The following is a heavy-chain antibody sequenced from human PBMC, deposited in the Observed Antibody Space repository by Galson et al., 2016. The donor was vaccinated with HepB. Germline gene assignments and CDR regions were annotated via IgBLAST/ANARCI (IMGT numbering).Heavy chain of an antibody. D-gene: IGHD2-15*01. CDR3: MGDGNTNKWSFY. V-gene: IGHV4-39*07. Sequence: ETLSLTCSVSGDSISSISHYWGWIRQPPGKGLEWIATISYSGSTSYNPSLRSRVAVSLDMSKNQNQLSLILDSVTAADTAVYYCMGDGNTNKWSFYWGHGIQVTVSS. J-gene: IGHJ4*01. CDR2: ISYSGST. CDR1: GDSISSISHY.